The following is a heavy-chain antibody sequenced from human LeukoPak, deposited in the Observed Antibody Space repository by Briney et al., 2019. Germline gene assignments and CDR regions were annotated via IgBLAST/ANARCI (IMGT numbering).Heavy chain of an antibody. CDR2: MNPNSGNT. D-gene: IGHD2-2*01. CDR1: GYTFTSYD. V-gene: IGHV1-8*03. Sequence: ASVKVSCKASGYTFTSYDINWVRQATGQGLEWMGWMNPNSGNTGYAQKFHGRVTITRNTSISTAYMELSSLRSEDTAVYYCARVPAATHYTYYFDYWGQGTLVTVSS. CDR3: ARVPAATHYTYYFDY. J-gene: IGHJ4*02.